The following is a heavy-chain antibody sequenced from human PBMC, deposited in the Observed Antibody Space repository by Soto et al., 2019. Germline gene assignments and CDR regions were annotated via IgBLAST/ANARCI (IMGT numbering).Heavy chain of an antibody. CDR1: GFTFSSYW. V-gene: IGHV3-7*01. D-gene: IGHD2-2*01. Sequence: GGSLRLSCAASGFTFSSYWMSWVRQAPGKGLEWVANIKQDGSEKYYVDSVKGRFTISRDNAKNSLYLQMNSLRAEDTAVYYCSRVPYIVLVPAALRSYYYYYGMDVWGQGTTVTVSS. CDR2: IKQDGSEK. CDR3: SRVPYIVLVPAALRSYYYYYGMDV. J-gene: IGHJ6*02.